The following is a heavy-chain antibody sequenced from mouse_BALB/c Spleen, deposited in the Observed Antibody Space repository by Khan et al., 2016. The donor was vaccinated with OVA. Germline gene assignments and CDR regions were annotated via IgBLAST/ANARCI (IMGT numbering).Heavy chain of an antibody. J-gene: IGHJ2*01. V-gene: IGHV3-2*02. CDR3: AKGDDDALNY. Sequence: VQLQQSGPGLVKPSQSLSLTCTVTGYSFTSDYTWNWIRQFPGNKLEWMGFISYSGSTSYNPSLKSRISITRDTSKNQFFLQLNSVTPEDTATYYSAKGDDDALNYWGQGTTLTVSA. D-gene: IGHD2-4*01. CDR2: ISYSGST. CDR1: GYSFTSDYT.